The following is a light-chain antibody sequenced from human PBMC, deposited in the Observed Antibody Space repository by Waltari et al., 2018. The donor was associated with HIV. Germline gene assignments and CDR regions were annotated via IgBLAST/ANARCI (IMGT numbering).Light chain of an antibody. V-gene: IGKV1-6*01. CDR1: QAIGTD. J-gene: IGKJ2*01. CDR3: LQDYIFPYT. CDR2: GAS. Sequence: AIQVTQSPSSLSASVGERVTITCRATQAIGTDLSWYQQKPGKAPKLLIYGASILQSGVSPRFSGSGSGTDFTLTISSLQPEDFATYHCLQDYIFPYTFGQGTKVEIE.